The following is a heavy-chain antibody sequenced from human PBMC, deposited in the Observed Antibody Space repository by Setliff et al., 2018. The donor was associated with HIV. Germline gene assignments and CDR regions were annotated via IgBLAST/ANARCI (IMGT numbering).Heavy chain of an antibody. CDR1: GGSMSTGRYN. V-gene: IGHV4-39*01. J-gene: IGHJ6*02. Sequence: SETLSLTCTVSGGSMSTGRYNWGWIRQPPGKGLEWIGSVSNSGSTYYNPSLKSRITISVDRSKNLFSLKLISVTAADQGVYYCARVGSVIQVTLFGMDVWGQGTTVTVSS. CDR2: VSNSGST. D-gene: IGHD5-18*01. CDR3: ARVGSVIQVTLFGMDV.